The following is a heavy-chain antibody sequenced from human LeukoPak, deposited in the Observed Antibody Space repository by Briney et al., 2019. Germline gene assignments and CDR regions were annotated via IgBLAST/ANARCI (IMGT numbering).Heavy chain of an antibody. CDR1: GDSMTNYY. V-gene: IGHV4-59*01. D-gene: IGHD6-19*01. Sequence: KPSETLSLTCTVSGDSMTNYYWNWIRQPPGKGLEWIGYIHHSGTTNYNPSLKSRLTMSVDTSKNQFSLKLSSVTAADTAIYYCARYNSGWSYFDYWGQGTLVTVSS. CDR2: IHHSGTT. J-gene: IGHJ4*02. CDR3: ARYNSGWSYFDY.